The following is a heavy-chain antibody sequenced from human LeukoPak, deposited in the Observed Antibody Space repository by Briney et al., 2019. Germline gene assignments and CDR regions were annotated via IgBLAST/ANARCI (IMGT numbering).Heavy chain of an antibody. CDR1: GFTFSSYA. V-gene: IGHV3-23*03. D-gene: IGHD1-7*01. CDR3: AREERWNYLFDS. J-gene: IGHJ4*02. CDR2: IYSDESGGSI. Sequence: GGSLRLSCGASGFTFSSYAMSWVRQAPGKGLEWVSIIYSDESGGSINYADSVKGRFTISRDNSKNTLYLQMSGLRADDTATYYCAREERWNYLFDSWGQGTLVTVSS.